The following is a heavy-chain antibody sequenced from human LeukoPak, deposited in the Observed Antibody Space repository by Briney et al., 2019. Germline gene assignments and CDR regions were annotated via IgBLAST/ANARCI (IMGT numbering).Heavy chain of an antibody. J-gene: IGHJ3*02. CDR2: ISSGSTYI. CDR3: ASQQYGGPKNDAFDI. Sequence: PGGSLRLSCAASEFTFSTYSMNWVRQAPGKGLEWVSSISSGSTYIYYADSVKGRFTISRDNAKNSLYLQMNSLRAEDTAVYYCASQQYGGPKNDAFDIWGQGTMVTVSS. CDR1: EFTFSTYS. D-gene: IGHD4-23*01. V-gene: IGHV3-21*01.